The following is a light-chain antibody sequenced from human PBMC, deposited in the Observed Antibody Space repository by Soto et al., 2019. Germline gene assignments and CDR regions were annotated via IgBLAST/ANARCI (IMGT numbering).Light chain of an antibody. Sequence: EIVLTQSPGTLSLFPGERATVSCTASQSLNFNFLGWYQKKSGQAPRLLIYAASTRATGIPDRFSGSGSGIDFTLTINRLEPEDSSVYYCQQYGVSPTFGGGTKVEIK. J-gene: IGKJ4*01. CDR3: QQYGVSPT. CDR1: QSLNFNF. V-gene: IGKV3-20*01. CDR2: AAS.